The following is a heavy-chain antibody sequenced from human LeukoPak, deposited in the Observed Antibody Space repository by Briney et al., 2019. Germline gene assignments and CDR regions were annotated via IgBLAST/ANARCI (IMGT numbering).Heavy chain of an antibody. CDR1: GFTFSSYW. CDR3: ARAMVRGVISYYYYGMDA. CDR2: IKQDGSEK. D-gene: IGHD3-10*01. J-gene: IGHJ6*02. V-gene: IGHV3-7*01. Sequence: GGSLRLSCAASGFTFSSYWMSWVRQAPGKGLEWVANIKQDGSEKYYVDSAKGRFTISRDNAKNSLYLQMNSLRAEDTAVYYCARAMVRGVISYYYYGMDAWGQGTTVTVSS.